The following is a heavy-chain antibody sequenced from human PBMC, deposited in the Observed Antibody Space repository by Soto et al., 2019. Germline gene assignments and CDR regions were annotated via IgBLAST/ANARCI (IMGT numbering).Heavy chain of an antibody. CDR3: AKTRQAPVGTHFFDL. CDR2: VSADGVSS. J-gene: IGHJ4*02. V-gene: IGHV3-23*01. CDR1: GFTFSSFA. Sequence: QLLESGGGLVQPGGSLRLSCEGSGFTFSSFAMRWVRQAPGKGLEWLSSVSADGVSSFSADSVRGRFRVSRDNSKNTLFLQMRFLRVEDTAVYYCAKTRQAPVGTHFFDLWGQGTQVTVSS.